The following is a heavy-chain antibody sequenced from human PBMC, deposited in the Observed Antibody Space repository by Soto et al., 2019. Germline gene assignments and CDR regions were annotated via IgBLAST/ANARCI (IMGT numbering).Heavy chain of an antibody. J-gene: IGHJ4*02. CDR2: IYTSGST. Sequence: SETLCLTCTVSGGSISSYYWSWIRQPAGGGLEWIGRIYTSGSTNYNPSLKSRVTMSVDTSKNQFSLKLSSVTAADTAVYYCARVGYSSSWWALDYWGQGTLVTVSS. D-gene: IGHD6-13*01. V-gene: IGHV4-4*07. CDR1: GGSISSYY. CDR3: ARVGYSSSWWALDY.